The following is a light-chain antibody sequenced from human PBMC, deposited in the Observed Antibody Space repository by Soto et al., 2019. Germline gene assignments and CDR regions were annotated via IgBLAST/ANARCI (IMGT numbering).Light chain of an antibody. CDR2: DAS. V-gene: IGKV1-5*01. J-gene: IGKJ1*01. CDR3: LQYNGASGT. CDR1: QSIPTW. Sequence: DIQMTQSPSTPSASVGDTVTITCRASQSIPTWLAWSQHKPGEAPRLLILDASNLESGVPSRFSGSGSGTEFKLSICSLQADDFATYYCLQYNGASGTFGNGTKVE.